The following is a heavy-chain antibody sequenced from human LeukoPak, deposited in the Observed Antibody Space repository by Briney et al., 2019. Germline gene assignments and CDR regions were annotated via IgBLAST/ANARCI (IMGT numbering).Heavy chain of an antibody. D-gene: IGHD3-3*01. J-gene: IGHJ4*02. V-gene: IGHV4-30-4*08. CDR1: GGSISSGDYY. CDR2: IYYSGST. CDR3: ASQTPGVVTPFDY. Sequence: SETLSLTCTVSGGSISSGDYYWSWIRQPPGKGLEWIGYIYYSGSTYYNPSLKSRVTISVDTSKNQFSLKLSSVTAADTAVYYCASQTPGVVTPFDYWGQGTLVTVSS.